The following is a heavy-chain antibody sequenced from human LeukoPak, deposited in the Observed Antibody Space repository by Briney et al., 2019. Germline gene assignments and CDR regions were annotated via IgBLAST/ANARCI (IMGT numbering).Heavy chain of an antibody. CDR2: ISYDGSNK. J-gene: IGHJ4*02. V-gene: IGHV3-30*18. Sequence: GRPLRLSCAASGFTLSSYGMHWVRQAPGKGLEGVAVISYDGSNKYYADSVKGRFTISKDNSKNTLYLQMNSLRAEDTAVHYCAKDFHDGFDYWGQGTLVTVSS. CDR1: GFTLSSYG. CDR3: AKDFHDGFDY. D-gene: IGHD1-1*01.